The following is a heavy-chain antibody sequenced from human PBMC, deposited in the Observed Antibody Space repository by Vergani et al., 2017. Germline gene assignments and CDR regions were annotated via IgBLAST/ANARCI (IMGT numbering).Heavy chain of an antibody. V-gene: IGHV4-34*08. Sequence: VQLVESGGGLVQPGRSLRLSCAASGFTFDDYAMHWVRQAPGKGLEWIGEINHSGSTNYNPSLKSRVTISVDTSKNQFSLKLSSVTAADTAVYYCAFVRHGSYYYWGQGTLVTVSS. CDR3: AFVRHGSYYY. CDR2: INHSGST. D-gene: IGHD1-26*01. J-gene: IGHJ4*02. CDR1: GFTFDDYA.